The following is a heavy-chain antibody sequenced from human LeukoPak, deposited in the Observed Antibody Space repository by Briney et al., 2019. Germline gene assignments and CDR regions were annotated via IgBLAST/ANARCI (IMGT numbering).Heavy chain of an antibody. D-gene: IGHD3-3*01. V-gene: IGHV1-69*13. CDR2: IITNYGTT. CDR3: ARPRTYYDFWRGYPPFDY. J-gene: IGHJ4*02. CDR1: GGTFGNYA. Sequence: GASVKVSCKASGGTFGNYAISWVRQAPGQGLEWMGGIITNYGTTNYAQKYQGRATITADESTTTVYMELSSLRSEDTAVYYCARPRTYYDFWRGYPPFDYWGQGTLVTVSS.